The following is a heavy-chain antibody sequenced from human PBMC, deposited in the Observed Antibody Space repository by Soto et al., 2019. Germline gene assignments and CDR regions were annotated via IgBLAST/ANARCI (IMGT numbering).Heavy chain of an antibody. CDR2: IYYSGST. J-gene: IGHJ4*02. V-gene: IGHV4-59*01. CDR3: ARGVGSSWYRIPDY. CDR1: GGSISSYY. Sequence: QVQLQESGPGLVKPSETLSLTCTVSGGSISSYYWSWIRQPPGKGLEWIGYIYYSGSTNYNPSLTSRVTISVDTSKNQFSLKLSSVTAANTAVYYCARGVGSSWYRIPDYWGQGTLVTVSS. D-gene: IGHD6-13*01.